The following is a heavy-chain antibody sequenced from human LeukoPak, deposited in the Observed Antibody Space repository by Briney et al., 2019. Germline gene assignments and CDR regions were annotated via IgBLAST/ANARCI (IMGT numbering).Heavy chain of an antibody. V-gene: IGHV1-2*02. CDR2: INSKSGGT. CDR1: GYTFIGYY. CDR3: ARRTAMVRRNAFDI. Sequence: ASVKVSCKASGYTFIGYYVHWVRQAPGQGLEWMGWINSKSGGTNYAQKFQGRVAMTRDTSISTVYMELSSLRSEDTAVYYCARRTAMVRRNAFDIWGQGTMVTVSS. J-gene: IGHJ3*02. D-gene: IGHD5-18*01.